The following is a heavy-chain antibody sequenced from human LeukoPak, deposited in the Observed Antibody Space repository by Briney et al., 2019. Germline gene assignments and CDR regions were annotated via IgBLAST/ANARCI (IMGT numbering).Heavy chain of an antibody. CDR3: ARDRNDFWSGHRAPDAFDI. CDR1: GGSIGSYY. V-gene: IGHV4-59*01. CDR2: IYYSGST. Sequence: SETLSLTCTVSGGSIGSYYWSWIRQPPGKGLEWIGYIYYSGSTNYNPSLKSRVTISVDTSKNQFSLKLSSVTAADTAVYYCARDRNDFWSGHRAPDAFDIWGQGTMVTVSS. J-gene: IGHJ3*02. D-gene: IGHD3-3*01.